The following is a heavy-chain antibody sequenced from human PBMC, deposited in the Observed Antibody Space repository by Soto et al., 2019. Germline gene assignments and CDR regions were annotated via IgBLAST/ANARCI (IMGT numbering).Heavy chain of an antibody. Sequence: PSEPLSLTCTVSGGSISSGDYYWGWIRQPPGKGLEWIGSIYYSGSTYYNRSLKSRVTISVDTSKNQFSLKLSSVTAADTAVYYCARHDGFWSGYPAYYFDYWGQGTLVTVSS. J-gene: IGHJ4*02. D-gene: IGHD3-3*01. CDR3: ARHDGFWSGYPAYYFDY. CDR2: IYYSGST. CDR1: GGSISSGDYY. V-gene: IGHV4-39*01.